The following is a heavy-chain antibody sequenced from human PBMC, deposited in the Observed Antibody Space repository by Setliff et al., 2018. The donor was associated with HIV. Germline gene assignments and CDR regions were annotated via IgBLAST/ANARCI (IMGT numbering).Heavy chain of an antibody. CDR2: IYYSGST. CDR3: ASPASGGSSGQYHY. V-gene: IGHV4-38-2*01. D-gene: IGHD6-19*01. Sequence: PSETLSLTCAVSGYSISSGYYWGWIRQPPGRGLEWIGNIYYSGSTYYNPSLKSRVTISVDTSKNQFSLKLSSVTAADTAVYYCASPASGGSSGQYHYWGQGTLVTVSS. CDR1: GYSISSGYY. J-gene: IGHJ4*02.